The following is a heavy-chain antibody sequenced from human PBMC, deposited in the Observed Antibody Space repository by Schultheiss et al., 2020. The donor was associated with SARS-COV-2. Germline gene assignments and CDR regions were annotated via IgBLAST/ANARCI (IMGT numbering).Heavy chain of an antibody. CDR2: ISSIGSNK. Sequence: GGSLRLSCAASGFTFSSYSMNWVRQAPGKGLEWVSSISSIGSNKYYADSVKGRFTISRDNAKNSLYLQMNSLRAEDTAVYYCARGRDIVATLAPMDVWGQGTTVTVSS. V-gene: IGHV3-21*01. J-gene: IGHJ6*02. CDR1: GFTFSSYS. D-gene: IGHD5-12*01. CDR3: ARGRDIVATLAPMDV.